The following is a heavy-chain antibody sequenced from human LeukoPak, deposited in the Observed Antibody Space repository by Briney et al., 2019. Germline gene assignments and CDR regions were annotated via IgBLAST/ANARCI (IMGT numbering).Heavy chain of an antibody. V-gene: IGHV1-69*05. CDR3: ARVPDSSAWTFDP. CDR2: IIPIFGTA. Sequence: SVKVSCKASGGTFNSYAISWGRQAPGQGLEWMGRIIPIFGTANYAQKFQGRVTITTDQPTSTAYMELSSLRSEDTAVYYCARVPDSSAWTFDPWGQGTLVTVSS. J-gene: IGHJ5*02. CDR1: GGTFNSYA. D-gene: IGHD3-22*01.